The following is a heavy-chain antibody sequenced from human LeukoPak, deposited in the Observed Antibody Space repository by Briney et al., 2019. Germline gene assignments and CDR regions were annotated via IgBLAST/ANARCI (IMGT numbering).Heavy chain of an antibody. V-gene: IGHV4-61*02. D-gene: IGHD4-17*01. CDR2: IYGSGST. CDR3: ASSVTTSDWYFDL. J-gene: IGHJ2*01. CDR1: GGSISSSIYY. Sequence: SQTLSLTCTVSGGSISSSIYYWSWIRQPAGKGLEWIGRIYGSGSTNYNPSLKSRITISVDTSKNQFSLKLSSVTAADTAVYYCASSVTTSDWYFDLWGRGTLVTVSS.